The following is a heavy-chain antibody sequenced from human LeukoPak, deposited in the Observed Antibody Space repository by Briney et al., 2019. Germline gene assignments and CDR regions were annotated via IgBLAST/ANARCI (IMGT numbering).Heavy chain of an antibody. CDR1: GFTFSSYG. CDR3: AKCRRGATWVQDLDY. Sequence: PGGSLRLSCAASGFTFSSYGMHWVRQAPGKGLEWVAFIRYDGSNKYYAGSVKGRFTISRDNSKNTLYLQMNSLRAEGTAVYYCAKCRRGATWVQDLDYWGQGTLVTVSS. D-gene: IGHD5-12*01. J-gene: IGHJ4*02. V-gene: IGHV3-30*02. CDR2: IRYDGSNK.